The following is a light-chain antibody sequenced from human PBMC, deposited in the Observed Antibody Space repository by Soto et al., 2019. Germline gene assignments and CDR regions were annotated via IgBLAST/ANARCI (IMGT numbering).Light chain of an antibody. CDR2: KAS. Sequence: DIQMTQSPSTLSASVGDRVTITCRASQSISSWLAWYQQKPGKAPKLLIYKASTLQSGVPSSFSGSGSGTESTLTISSLLPDDFATYYCQQYKSYPLTFGGGTKVDIK. CDR3: QQYKSYPLT. CDR1: QSISSW. V-gene: IGKV1-5*03. J-gene: IGKJ4*01.